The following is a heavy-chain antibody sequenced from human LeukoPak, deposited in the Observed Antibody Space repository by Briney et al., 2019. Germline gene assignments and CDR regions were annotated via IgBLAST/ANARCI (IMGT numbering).Heavy chain of an antibody. D-gene: IGHD5-18*01. J-gene: IGHJ4*02. CDR2: ISSSGGST. Sequence: GGSLRLSCAASGFTFSSYAMSWVRQAAGKGLEWVSSISSSGGSTYYADSVKGRFTISRDYSKNTLYLQMNSLRAEDTAVYYCAKDLDTYGTTPLDYWGQGILVTVSS. CDR3: AKDLDTYGTTPLDY. V-gene: IGHV3-23*01. CDR1: GFTFSSYA.